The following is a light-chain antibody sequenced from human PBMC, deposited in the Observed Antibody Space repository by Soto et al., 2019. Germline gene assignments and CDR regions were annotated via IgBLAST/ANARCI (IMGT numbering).Light chain of an antibody. CDR1: QSISSY. J-gene: IGKJ1*01. V-gene: IGKV1-9*01. CDR3: QQHQTYST. CDR2: AAY. Sequence: DIQMTQSPSSLSASVGDRVTITCRASQSISSYVNWYQQKSGKAPKLLIFAAYNLESGVPSRFSGSGSGTEFTLTISSLQPDDFATYYCQQHQTYSTFGQGTKV.